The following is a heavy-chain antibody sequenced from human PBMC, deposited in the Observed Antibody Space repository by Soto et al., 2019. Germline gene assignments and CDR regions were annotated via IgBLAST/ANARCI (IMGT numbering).Heavy chain of an antibody. CDR1: GFTFSSYW. D-gene: IGHD3-10*01. CDR3: ARQVGHY. CDR2: INQDGSQI. V-gene: IGHV3-7*05. J-gene: IGHJ4*02. Sequence: EVQLVESGGGLVQPGGSLRLSCVASGFTFSSYWMSWMRQAPGKGLEWVANINQDGSQIYYVDSVKGRFTISRDNAKNSLYLQMHSLRAEDTAIYYCARQVGHYWGQGILLTVSS.